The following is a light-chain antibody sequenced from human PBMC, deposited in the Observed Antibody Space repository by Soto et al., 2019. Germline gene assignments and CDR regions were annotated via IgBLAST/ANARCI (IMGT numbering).Light chain of an antibody. CDR1: QDIAIY. CDR2: DAS. V-gene: IGKV1-13*02. J-gene: IGKJ1*01. CDR3: QQYNSHWT. Sequence: AIQLTQSPSSLSASVGDRVTITCRASQDIAIYLAWYQQKPGEAPKLLIYDASSLQSGVPSRFSGIGSGTEFTLTISSLQPDDFATYYCQQYNSHWTFGQGTKVDI.